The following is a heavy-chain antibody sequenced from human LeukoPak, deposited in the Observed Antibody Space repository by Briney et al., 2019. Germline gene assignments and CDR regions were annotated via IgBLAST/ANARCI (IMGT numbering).Heavy chain of an antibody. D-gene: IGHD5-24*01. CDR3: AKDIGDGYNYYFDY. Sequence: GGSLRLSCAASRFTFDDYTMHWVRQAPGNGLEWVSLISWDGGSTYYADSVKGRFTISRDNSKNSLYLQMNSLRTEDTALYYCAKDIGDGYNYYFDYWGQGTLVTVSS. CDR2: ISWDGGST. V-gene: IGHV3-43*01. CDR1: RFTFDDYT. J-gene: IGHJ4*02.